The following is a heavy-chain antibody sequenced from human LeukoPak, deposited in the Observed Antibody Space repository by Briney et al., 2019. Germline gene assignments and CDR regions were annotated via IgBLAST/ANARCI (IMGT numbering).Heavy chain of an antibody. D-gene: IGHD3-10*01. Sequence: ASVKVSCKASGYTFTGYYMHWVRQAPGQGLEWMGWINPNSGGTNYAQKFQGRVTMTRDTSISTAYMELSRLRSDDMAVYYCAIPAKASRYGTMVRGAFDYWGQGTLVTVSS. J-gene: IGHJ4*02. CDR1: GYTFTGYY. CDR3: AIPAKASRYGTMVRGAFDY. V-gene: IGHV1-2*02. CDR2: INPNSGGT.